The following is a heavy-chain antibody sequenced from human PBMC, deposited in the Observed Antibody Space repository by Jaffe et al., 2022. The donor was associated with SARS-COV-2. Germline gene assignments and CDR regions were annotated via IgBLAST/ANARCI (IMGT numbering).Heavy chain of an antibody. D-gene: IGHD6-19*01. CDR1: GGSIGSYY. CDR2: IYYNERT. V-gene: IGHV4-59*01. J-gene: IGHJ5*02. Sequence: QVQLQESGPGLVKPSETLSLTCTVSGGSIGSYYWSWIRQSPGKGLEWIGYIYYNERTNYNPSLTSRVTISVDTSKNHFSLKLTSVTAADTAVYYCARAQWLAPRFDPWGQGTLVTVSS. CDR3: ARAQWLAPRFDP.